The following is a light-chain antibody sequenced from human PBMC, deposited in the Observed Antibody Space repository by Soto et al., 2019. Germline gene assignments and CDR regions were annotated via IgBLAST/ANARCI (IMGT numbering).Light chain of an antibody. Sequence: EIVMTQSPATLSVSPGERATLSCRASQSVSSNYLAWHQQKPGQAPRLLIYGASSRATGIPDRFSGSGSGTDFTLTISRLEPEDFAVYYCQQYGSSPRTFGQGTKVEIK. CDR1: QSVSSNY. V-gene: IGKV3-20*01. CDR2: GAS. J-gene: IGKJ1*01. CDR3: QQYGSSPRT.